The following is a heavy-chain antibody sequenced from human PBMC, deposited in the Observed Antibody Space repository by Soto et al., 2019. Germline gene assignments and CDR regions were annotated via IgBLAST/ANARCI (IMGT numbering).Heavy chain of an antibody. CDR1: GGTFSSYA. V-gene: IGHV1-69*06. D-gene: IGHD3-10*01. J-gene: IGHJ6*02. CDR3: AVPMVRGVIGHYYYGMDV. Sequence: GASVKVSCKASGGTFSSYAISWVRQAPGQGLEWMGGIIPIFGTANYAQKFQGRVTITADKSTSTAYMELSSLRSEDTAVYYCAVPMVRGVIGHYYYGMDVWGQGTTVTVSS. CDR2: IIPIFGTA.